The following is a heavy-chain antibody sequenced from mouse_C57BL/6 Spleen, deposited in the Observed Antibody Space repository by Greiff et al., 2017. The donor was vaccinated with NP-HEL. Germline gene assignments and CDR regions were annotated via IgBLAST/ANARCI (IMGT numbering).Heavy chain of an antibody. V-gene: IGHV2-2*01. CDR1: GFSLTSYG. Sequence: QVHVKQSGPGLVQPSQSLSIPCTVSGFSLTSYGVHWVRQSPGKGLEWLGVIWSGGSTDYNAAFISRLSISKDNSKSQVFFKMNSLQADDTAIYYCARRGLPRYYYAMDYWGQGTSVTVSS. D-gene: IGHD5-5*01. CDR3: ARRGLPRYYYAMDY. CDR2: IWSGGST. J-gene: IGHJ4*01.